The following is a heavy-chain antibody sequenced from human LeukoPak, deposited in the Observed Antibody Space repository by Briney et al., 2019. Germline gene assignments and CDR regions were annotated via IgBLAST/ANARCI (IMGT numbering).Heavy chain of an antibody. J-gene: IGHJ4*02. CDR1: GYTFTSYG. D-gene: IGHD3-22*01. CDR2: ISAYNGNT. V-gene: IGHV1-18*01. Sequence: ASVKVSCKASGYTFTSYGISWVRQAPGQGLEWMGLISAYNGNTNYAQKLQGRVTMTTDTSTSTAYMELRSLRSDDTAVYYCARDLRVVGRGRDSSGSSGYWGQGTLVTVSS. CDR3: ARDLRVVGRGRDSSGSSGY.